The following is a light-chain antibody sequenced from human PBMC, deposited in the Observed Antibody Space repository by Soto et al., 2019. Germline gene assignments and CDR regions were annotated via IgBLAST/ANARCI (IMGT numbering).Light chain of an antibody. CDR3: QQFSSYPLT. J-gene: IGKJ4*01. CDR2: DTS. Sequence: DIQLTQSPSSLSASVGDTVTITCRASQTVSRYLNWYQQKSGTAPKLLIYDTSTRATGIPDRFSGGGSGTDFTLTISRLEPEDFAVYYCQQFSSYPLTFGGGTKVDIK. CDR1: QTVSRY. V-gene: IGKV1-39*01.